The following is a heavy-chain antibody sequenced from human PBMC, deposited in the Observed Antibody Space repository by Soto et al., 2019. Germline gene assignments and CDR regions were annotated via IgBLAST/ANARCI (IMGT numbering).Heavy chain of an antibody. CDR1: GFTFSSYA. V-gene: IGHV3-23*01. Sequence: GGSLRLSCAASGFTFSSYAMSWVRQAPGKGLEWVSAISGSGGSTYYADSVKGRFTISRDNSKNTLYLQMNSLRAEDTAVYYCAKVPVAGKVHYYYMDVWGKGTTVTVSS. D-gene: IGHD6-19*01. CDR3: AKVPVAGKVHYYYMDV. J-gene: IGHJ6*03. CDR2: ISGSGGST.